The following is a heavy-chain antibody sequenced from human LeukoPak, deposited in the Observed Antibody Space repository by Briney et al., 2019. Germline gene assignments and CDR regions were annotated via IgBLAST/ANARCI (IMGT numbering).Heavy chain of an antibody. Sequence: ASVKVSCKASGYIFAGYYMHWVRQAPGQGLEWMGWINPNSGGTNYAQKFEGRDIMTRDTSSTVYMEVKRLRSDDTAIYYCARDAQFTVVVPAAKLNYMDVWGKGTTVTVSS. CDR2: INPNSGGT. J-gene: IGHJ6*03. D-gene: IGHD2-2*01. CDR3: ARDAQFTVVVPAAKLNYMDV. CDR1: GYIFAGYY. V-gene: IGHV1-2*02.